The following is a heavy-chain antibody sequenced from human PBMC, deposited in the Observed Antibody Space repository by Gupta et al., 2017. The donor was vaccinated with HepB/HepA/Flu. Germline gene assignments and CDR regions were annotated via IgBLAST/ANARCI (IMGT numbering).Heavy chain of an antibody. Sequence: EVQLVQSGAEVKKPGESLKISCKGSGYSFTSYWIGWVRQMPGKGLEWMGIIYPGDSDTRYSPSFQGQVTISADKSISTAYLQWSSLKASDTAMYYCASTRYYYDSSGHAFDIWGQGTMVTVSS. CDR3: ASTRYYYDSSGHAFDI. V-gene: IGHV5-51*01. CDR2: IYPGDSDT. J-gene: IGHJ3*02. CDR1: GYSFTSYW. D-gene: IGHD3-22*01.